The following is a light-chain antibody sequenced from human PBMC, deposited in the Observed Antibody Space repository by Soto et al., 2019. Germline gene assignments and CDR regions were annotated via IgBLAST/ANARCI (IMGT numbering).Light chain of an antibody. J-gene: IGLJ1*01. Sequence: QSVLAQPASVSGSPGQSITISCTGASGYVGTYSLVSWYQQHPGKAPKVVIYAGHKRPSGVPDRFSGSTSVNTASLTISGLQTDDEADYYCCLYVGATTYVFGTGTKVTAL. CDR1: SGYVGTYSL. CDR3: CLYVGATTYV. V-gene: IGLV2-23*01. CDR2: AGH.